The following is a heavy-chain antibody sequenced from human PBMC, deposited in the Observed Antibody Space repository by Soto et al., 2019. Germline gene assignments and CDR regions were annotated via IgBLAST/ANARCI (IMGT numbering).Heavy chain of an antibody. J-gene: IGHJ3*02. CDR1: GFTFRSYS. V-gene: IGHV3-21*01. Sequence: GSLRLSCAASGFTFRSYSVSWVRQPPGKGLEWVSSISSSSSFIYYADSVKGRFTISRDNAENSLYLQMNSLRAEDTAVYYCARSSYCGGDCKTDAFDIWGHGTMVTVSS. D-gene: IGHD2-21*02. CDR3: ARSSYCGGDCKTDAFDI. CDR2: ISSSSSFI.